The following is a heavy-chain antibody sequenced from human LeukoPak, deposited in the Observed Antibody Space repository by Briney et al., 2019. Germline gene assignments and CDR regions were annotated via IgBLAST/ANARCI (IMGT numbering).Heavy chain of an antibody. CDR3: ARESGFYDSSVNLRLGYYYYYMDV. CDR2: ISAYNGNT. D-gene: IGHD3-22*01. J-gene: IGHJ6*03. Sequence: GASVKVSCKASGYTFTSYGISWVRQAPGQGLEWMGWISAYNGNTNYAQKLQGRVTMTTDTSTSTAYMELRSLRSDDTAVYYCARESGFYDSSVNLRLGYYYYYMDVWGKGTTVTISS. V-gene: IGHV1-18*01. CDR1: GYTFTSYG.